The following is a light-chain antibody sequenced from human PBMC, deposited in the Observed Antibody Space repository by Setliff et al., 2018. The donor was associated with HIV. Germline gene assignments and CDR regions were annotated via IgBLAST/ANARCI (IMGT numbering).Light chain of an antibody. V-gene: IGLV3-25*03. J-gene: IGLJ1*01. CDR2: HDT. CDR3: QTADISVYYA. Sequence: SYELTQPPSVSVSPGQTARLTCSGDALANQYAYWYQQRPGQAPLLLIYHDTKRPPGIPERFSGSSSGTTVTLTISRAQAEDEADYYCQTADISVYYAFGSGTKVTVL. CDR1: ALANQY.